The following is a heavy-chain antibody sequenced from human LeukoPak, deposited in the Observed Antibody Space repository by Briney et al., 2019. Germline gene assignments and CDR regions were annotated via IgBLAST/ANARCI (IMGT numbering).Heavy chain of an antibody. Sequence: SETLSLTCAVSGGSISSGGYSWSWIRQPPGKGLEWIGYIYHSGSTYYNPSLKSRVTISVDRSKNRFSLKLSSVTAADTAVYYCARSGGKYYYDSSGSIDYWGQGTLVTVSS. V-gene: IGHV4-30-2*01. CDR3: ARSGGKYYYDSSGSIDY. CDR2: IYHSGST. CDR1: GGSISSGGYS. D-gene: IGHD3-22*01. J-gene: IGHJ4*02.